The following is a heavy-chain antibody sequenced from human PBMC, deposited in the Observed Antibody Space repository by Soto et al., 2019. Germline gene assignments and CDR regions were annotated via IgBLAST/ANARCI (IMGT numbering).Heavy chain of an antibody. Sequence: SETLSLTCAVYGGSFSGYYWSWIRQPPGKGLEWIGEINHSGSTNYNPSLKSRVTISVDTSKNQFSLKLSSVTAADTAVYYCARGGWFGDHGWLDPWGQGTLVTVSS. V-gene: IGHV4-34*01. CDR3: ARGGWFGDHGWLDP. CDR2: INHSGST. D-gene: IGHD3-10*01. CDR1: GGSFSGYY. J-gene: IGHJ5*02.